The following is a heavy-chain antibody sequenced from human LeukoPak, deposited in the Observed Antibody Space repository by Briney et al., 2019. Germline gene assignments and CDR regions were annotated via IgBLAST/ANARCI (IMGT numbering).Heavy chain of an antibody. CDR3: STGLGQTDNDY. V-gene: IGHV3-15*01. CDR1: GFSFGNTW. D-gene: IGHD1-26*01. Sequence: GGSLRLSCVGSGFSFGNTWMTWVRQAPGKGLEWVGRIKNKLRGETTDYAAAVKGRFIISRDDSKKALFLQMNGLRPEDTAVYYCSTGLGQTDNDYFGQGTLVTVSS. CDR2: IKNKLRGETT. J-gene: IGHJ4*02.